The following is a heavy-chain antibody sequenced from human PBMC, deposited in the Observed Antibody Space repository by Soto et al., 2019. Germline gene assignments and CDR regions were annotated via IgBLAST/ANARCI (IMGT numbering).Heavy chain of an antibody. CDR3: ARISYWVKDY. V-gene: IGHV4-61*01. Sequence: SETMSLTCAVSGAYLSSGSYCWSWIRQPPGKGLEWIGYFYYTGTTKYNPSLESRVTISADTSKNQFSLNLTSVTAADTAVYYCARISYWVKDYWGQGALVTVSS. CDR1: GAYLSSGSYC. CDR2: FYYTGTT. D-gene: IGHD2-8*02. J-gene: IGHJ4*02.